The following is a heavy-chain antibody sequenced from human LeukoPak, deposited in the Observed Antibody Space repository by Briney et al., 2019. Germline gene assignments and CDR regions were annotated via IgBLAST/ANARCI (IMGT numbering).Heavy chain of an antibody. J-gene: IGHJ5*02. CDR3: ARDSPTTVTTYGWFDP. Sequence: SETLSLTCTVSGGSVSSGSYYWSWIRQPPGKGLEWIGYIYYSGSTNYNPSLKSRVTISVDTSKNQFPLKLSSVTAADTAVYYCARDSPTTVTTYGWFDPWGQGTMVTVSS. D-gene: IGHD4-17*01. CDR1: GGSVSSGSYY. CDR2: IYYSGST. V-gene: IGHV4-61*01.